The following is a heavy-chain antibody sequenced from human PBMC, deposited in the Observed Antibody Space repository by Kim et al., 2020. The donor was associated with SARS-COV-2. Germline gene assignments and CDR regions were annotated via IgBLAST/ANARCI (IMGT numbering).Heavy chain of an antibody. D-gene: IGHD4-17*01. Sequence: ADAVNGRFNISRDNAKNSLYLQMNRLRAEDTAVYCWARDASDYAPNFDYWGQGTLVTVSS. CDR3: ARDASDYAPNFDY. J-gene: IGHJ4*02. V-gene: IGHV3-21*01.